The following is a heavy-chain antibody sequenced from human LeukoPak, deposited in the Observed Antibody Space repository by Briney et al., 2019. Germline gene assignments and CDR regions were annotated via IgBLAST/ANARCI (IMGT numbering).Heavy chain of an antibody. D-gene: IGHD3-22*01. Sequence: GGSLRLSCAASGFTLSSYWMSWVRQAPGKGLEWVANIKQDGSEKYYVDSVKGRFTISRDNARNSLYLQMNSLRAEDTAVYYCAREDYSFGYFFDYWGQGTLVTVSS. CDR3: AREDYSFGYFFDY. J-gene: IGHJ4*02. CDR2: IKQDGSEK. CDR1: GFTLSSYW. V-gene: IGHV3-7*01.